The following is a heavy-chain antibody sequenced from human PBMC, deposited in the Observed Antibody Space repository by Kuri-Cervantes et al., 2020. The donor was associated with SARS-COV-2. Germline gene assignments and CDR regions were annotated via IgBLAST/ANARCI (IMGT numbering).Heavy chain of an antibody. CDR2: ISYDGSNK. CDR1: GFTFSSYA. Sequence: GESLKISCAASGFTFSSYAMHWVRQAPGKGLEWVAVISYDGSNKYYADSVKGRFTISRDNSKNTLYLQMNSLRAEDTAVYYCARVVFDTAMVHFDYWGQGTLVTVSS. CDR3: ARVVFDTAMVHFDY. J-gene: IGHJ4*02. V-gene: IGHV3-30-3*01. D-gene: IGHD5-18*01.